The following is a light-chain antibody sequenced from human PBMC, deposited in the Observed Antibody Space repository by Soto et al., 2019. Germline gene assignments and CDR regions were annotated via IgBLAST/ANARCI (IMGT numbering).Light chain of an antibody. V-gene: IGKV3-11*01. CDR1: QSVSSN. Sequence: EIVMTQSPATLSVAPGERATLSCRASQSVSSNLAWYQQKPGQAPRLLIYGASTRATGIPARFSGSGSGTDFTLTISGLEPEDFAVYYCQQRSNWPTFGQGTKVDI. CDR3: QQRSNWPT. J-gene: IGKJ1*01. CDR2: GAS.